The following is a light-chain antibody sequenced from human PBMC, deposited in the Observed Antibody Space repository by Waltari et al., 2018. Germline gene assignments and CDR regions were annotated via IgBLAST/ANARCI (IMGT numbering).Light chain of an antibody. V-gene: IGKV1-27*01. CDR3: RKYNSPPMYT. CDR1: QGISSY. J-gene: IGKJ2*01. Sequence: DIQMTQSPSSLSASVGDRVIITCRASQGISSYLAWYQQKPGKVPRLLIYAASTLQSGVPSRCSGSGSGTDYTLTISSLQPEDVRTYYCRKYNSPPMYTFGQGTKLEIK. CDR2: AAS.